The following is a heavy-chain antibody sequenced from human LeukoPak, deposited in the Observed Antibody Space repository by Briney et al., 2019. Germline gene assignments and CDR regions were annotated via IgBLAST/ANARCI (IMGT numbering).Heavy chain of an antibody. J-gene: IGHJ4*02. CDR3: ARSSRYDIWTGYPY. V-gene: IGHV1-2*02. Sequence: ASVKVSCKASGYTFSSSAISWVRQAPGQGLEWMGWINANSGGTNYAQKFQGRVTMTRDTSISTAYMELSRLRSDDTAVYYCARSSRYDIWTGYPYWGQGTLVTVSP. D-gene: IGHD3-9*01. CDR1: GYTFSSSA. CDR2: INANSGGT.